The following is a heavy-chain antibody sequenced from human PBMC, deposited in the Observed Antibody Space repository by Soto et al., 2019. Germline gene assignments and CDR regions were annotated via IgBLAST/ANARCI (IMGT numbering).Heavy chain of an antibody. Sequence: ESLSRTCAFSGSSIIGYYRTWIRQSPERGLEWIGYIHYSGSANYNPSLNSRLTMSVDRSKSQFSMKLASVTAADTAVYYCARGVGGSGLNWFDPWGQGTMVTVSS. V-gene: IGHV4-59*12. CDR3: ARGVGGSGLNWFDP. J-gene: IGHJ5*02. CDR1: GSSIIGYY. CDR2: IHYSGSA. D-gene: IGHD6-19*01.